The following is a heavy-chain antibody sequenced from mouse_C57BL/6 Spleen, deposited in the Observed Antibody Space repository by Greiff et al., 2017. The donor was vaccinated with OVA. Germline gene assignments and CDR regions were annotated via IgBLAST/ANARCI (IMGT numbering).Heavy chain of an antibody. D-gene: IGHD2-1*01. Sequence: EVKLMASGGGLVKPGGSLKLSCAASGFTFSSYAMSWVRQTPEKRLEWVATISDGGSYTYYTDNVKGRFTISRDNAKNNLELQKSQWKSEDTAMYYCARDLGGNYDWYFDVWGTGTTVTVAS. J-gene: IGHJ1*03. CDR3: ARDLGGNYDWYFDV. V-gene: IGHV5-4*01. CDR2: ISDGGSYT. CDR1: GFTFSSYA.